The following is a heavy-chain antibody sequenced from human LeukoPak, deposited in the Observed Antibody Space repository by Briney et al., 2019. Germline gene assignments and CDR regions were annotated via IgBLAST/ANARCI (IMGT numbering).Heavy chain of an antibody. CDR2: ISWNSGSI. V-gene: IGHV3-9*03. D-gene: IGHD1-26*01. Sequence: GGSLRLSCAASGFTFDDYAMHWVRQAPGKGLEWVSGISWNSGSIGYADSVKGRFTISRDNAKNSLYLQMNSLRAEDMALYYCAKDIRPFSRSGYYMDVWGKGTTVTVSS. CDR3: AKDIRPFSRSGYYMDV. J-gene: IGHJ6*03. CDR1: GFTFDDYA.